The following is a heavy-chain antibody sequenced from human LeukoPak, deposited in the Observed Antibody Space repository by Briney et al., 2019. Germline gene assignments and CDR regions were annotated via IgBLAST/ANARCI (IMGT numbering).Heavy chain of an antibody. D-gene: IGHD3-10*01. CDR1: GFTFSSYA. J-gene: IGHJ4*02. V-gene: IGHV3-30-3*01. CDR2: ISYDGSNK. CDR3: ANLGRGFGNYFDY. Sequence: GGSLRLSCAASGFTFSSYAMHWVRQAPGKGLEWVAVISYDGSNKHYADSVKGRFTISRDNSKNTLYLQMNSLRAEDTAVYYCANLGRGFGNYFDYWGQGTLVTVSS.